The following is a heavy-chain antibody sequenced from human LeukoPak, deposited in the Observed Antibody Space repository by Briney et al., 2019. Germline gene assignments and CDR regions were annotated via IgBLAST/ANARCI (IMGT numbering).Heavy chain of an antibody. J-gene: IGHJ2*01. CDR3: ARVPIAAAALYWYFDL. CDR1: GGSISSSSYY. Sequence: SETLSLTCTVSGGSISSSSYYWGWIRQPPGKGLEWIGSIYYSGSTYYNPSLKSRVTISVDTSKNQFSLKLSSVTAADTAVYYCARVPIAAAALYWYFDLWGRGTLVTASS. V-gene: IGHV4-39*07. D-gene: IGHD6-13*01. CDR2: IYYSGST.